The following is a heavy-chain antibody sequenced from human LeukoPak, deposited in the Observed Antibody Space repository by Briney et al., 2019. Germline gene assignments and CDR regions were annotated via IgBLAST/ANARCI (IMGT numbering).Heavy chain of an antibody. Sequence: ASVKVSCKASGYTFTRYAMNWVRQAPGQGLEWMGWINTNTGNPTYAQGFTGRFVSSLDTSVSTANLQISSLKAEDTAVYYCARFSTAKAVPYYYFDLWGRGTLVTVAS. V-gene: IGHV7-4-1*02. CDR3: ARFSTAKAVPYYYFDL. D-gene: IGHD1-26*01. CDR1: GYTFTRYA. J-gene: IGHJ2*01. CDR2: INTNTGNP.